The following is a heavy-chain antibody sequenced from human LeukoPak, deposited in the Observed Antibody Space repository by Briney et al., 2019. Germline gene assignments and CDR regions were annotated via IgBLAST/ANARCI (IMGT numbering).Heavy chain of an antibody. D-gene: IGHD7-27*01. CDR1: EFTFSTYK. Sequence: GGSLRLSCEVSEFTFSTYKMNWVRQAPGKGLEWVSFIDSSSSTIHYADSVKGRFTISRDNARKSLHLQMNRLRAEDTAVYYCARDRPGSMDVWGQGTTVTVSS. CDR2: IDSSSSTI. CDR3: ARDRPGSMDV. J-gene: IGHJ6*02. V-gene: IGHV3-48*01.